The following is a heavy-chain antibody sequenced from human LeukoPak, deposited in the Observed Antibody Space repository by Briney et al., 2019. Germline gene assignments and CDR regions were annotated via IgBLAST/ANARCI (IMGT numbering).Heavy chain of an antibody. Sequence: SVTVSCNASAGTSSSYAISCERHAPRHGLEWMGRIIPILGIANYAQKFQGRVTITADKSTSTAYMELSSLRSEDTAVYYCAREDTGSYGFYWGQGTLVTVSS. CDR3: AREDTGSYGFY. D-gene: IGHD5-18*01. CDR2: IIPILGIA. CDR1: AGTSSSYA. V-gene: IGHV1-69*04. J-gene: IGHJ4*02.